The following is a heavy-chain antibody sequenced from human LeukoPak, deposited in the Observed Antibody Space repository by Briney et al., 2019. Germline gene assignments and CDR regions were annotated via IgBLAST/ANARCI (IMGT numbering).Heavy chain of an antibody. J-gene: IGHJ4*02. V-gene: IGHV3-23*01. Sequence: GGSLRLSCAASGITFSSYAMSWVRQAPGKGLEWVSIISGSGVSTYYADSVKGRFTISRDNSKNTLYLQMNSLRAEDTAVYYCAGDTPPGGDYYFDYWGQGTLVIVSS. D-gene: IGHD3-16*01. CDR1: GITFSSYA. CDR2: ISGSGVST. CDR3: AGDTPPGGDYYFDY.